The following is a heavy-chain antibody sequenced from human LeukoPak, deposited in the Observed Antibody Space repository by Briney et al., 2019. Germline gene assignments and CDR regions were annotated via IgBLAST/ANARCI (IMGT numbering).Heavy chain of an antibody. CDR3: ATSRSYGDYIVFFTD. J-gene: IGHJ4*02. D-gene: IGHD4-17*01. CDR1: GGFISRYY. CDR2: MSIVGVV. Sequence: SETLSLTCTVSGGFISRYYGRWFRQPAREGPWWIGYMSIVGVVKDTPSLKSRATISVDTSKNQGSLRLNSATAADTAVYYCATSRSYGDYIVFFTDWGQGTLVTVSS. V-gene: IGHV4-4*07.